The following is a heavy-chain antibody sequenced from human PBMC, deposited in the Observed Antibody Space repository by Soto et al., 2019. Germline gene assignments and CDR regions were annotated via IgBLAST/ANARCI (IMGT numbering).Heavy chain of an antibody. CDR3: ARDAVATGYYYYGMDV. D-gene: IGHD2-21*02. CDR2: INPNSGGT. J-gene: IGHJ6*02. V-gene: IGHV1-2*04. CDR1: GYTFTGYY. Sequence: ASVKVSCKASGYTFTGYYMHWVRQAPGQGLEWMGWINPNSGGTNYAQKFQGWVTMTRDTSISTAYMELSRLRSDDTAVYYCARDAVATGYYYYGMDVWGQGTTVTVSS.